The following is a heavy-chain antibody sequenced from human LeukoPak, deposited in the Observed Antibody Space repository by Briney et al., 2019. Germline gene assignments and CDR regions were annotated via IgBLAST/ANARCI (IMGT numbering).Heavy chain of an antibody. Sequence: ASVKVSCKASGYTFTSYYMHWVRQAPGQGLEWMGIINPSGGSTSYAQKFQGRVTMTRDMSTSTIYMELSSLRSEDTAVYYCARDPARYSWDYWGQGTLVTVSS. CDR3: ARDPARYSWDY. CDR2: INPSGGST. CDR1: GYTFTSYY. D-gene: IGHD2-21*01. J-gene: IGHJ4*02. V-gene: IGHV1-46*01.